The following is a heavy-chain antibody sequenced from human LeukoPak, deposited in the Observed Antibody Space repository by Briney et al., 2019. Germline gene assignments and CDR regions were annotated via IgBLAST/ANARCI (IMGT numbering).Heavy chain of an antibody. J-gene: IGHJ4*02. CDR2: EN. V-gene: IGHV4-30-2*01. Sequence: SQTLSLTCTVSGGSVSSGPYYWSWIRQPPGEGLEWIGWENNYNVSLKSRVIISVDRSKNQFSLKLSSVTAADTAVYYCARDRSNYDSSWGQGTLVTVSS. CDR1: GGSVSSGPYY. D-gene: IGHD3-22*01. CDR3: ARDRSNYDSS.